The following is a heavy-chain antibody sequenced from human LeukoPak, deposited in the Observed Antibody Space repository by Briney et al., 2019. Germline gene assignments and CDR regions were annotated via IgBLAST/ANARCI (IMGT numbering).Heavy chain of an antibody. V-gene: IGHV4-34*01. CDR3: ARGQGTVTTH. CDR1: GGSFSGYY. J-gene: IGHJ4*02. CDR2: INHSGNA. Sequence: SETLSLTCAVSGGSFSGYYWTWIRQPPGKGLEWIGEINHSGNANYNPSLKSRVTISLDMSENHFSLKLTSVTAADTAVYYCARGQGTVTTHWGEGTLVTVSS. D-gene: IGHD4-17*01.